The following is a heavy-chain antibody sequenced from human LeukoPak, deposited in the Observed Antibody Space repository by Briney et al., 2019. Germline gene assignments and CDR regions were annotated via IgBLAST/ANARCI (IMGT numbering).Heavy chain of an antibody. CDR2: IHSGGST. CDR3: ARVGYSSGWYRN. Sequence: PSETLSLTCAVYGGSFSGYYWSWVRQAPGKGLEWVSVIHSGGSTYYADSVKGRFTISRDNSKDTLYLQMNSMRAEDTAVYYCARVGYSSGWYRNWGQGTLVTVSS. V-gene: IGHV3-53*01. D-gene: IGHD6-19*01. CDR1: GGSFSGYY. J-gene: IGHJ4*02.